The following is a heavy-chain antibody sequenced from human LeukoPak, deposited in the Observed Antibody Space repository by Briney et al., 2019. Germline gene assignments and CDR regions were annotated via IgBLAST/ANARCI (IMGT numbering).Heavy chain of an antibody. CDR3: ARSLGLVGATISDIFDY. J-gene: IGHJ4*02. CDR1: GFTFSSYS. CDR2: ISSSSSTI. Sequence: PGGSLRLSCAASGFTFSSYSMNWVRQAPGKGLEWVSYISSSSSTIYYADSVKGRFTISRDNAKNSLYLQMNSLRAEDTAVYYCARSLGLVGATISDIFDYWGQGTLVTASS. D-gene: IGHD1-26*01. V-gene: IGHV3-48*04.